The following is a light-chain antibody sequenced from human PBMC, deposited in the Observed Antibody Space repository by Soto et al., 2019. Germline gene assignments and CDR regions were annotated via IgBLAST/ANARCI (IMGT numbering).Light chain of an antibody. CDR3: QQLNSFPIT. CDR1: QSVDSGY. J-gene: IGKJ5*01. CDR2: GAS. Sequence: EIVLTQSPGTLSLSPGERATLSCRASQSVDSGYLAWYQQKPGQAPRLLIYGASSRATGIPDRFSGSGSGTDFTLTISRLEPEDFATYYCQQLNSFPITFGQGTRLEIK. V-gene: IGKV3-20*01.